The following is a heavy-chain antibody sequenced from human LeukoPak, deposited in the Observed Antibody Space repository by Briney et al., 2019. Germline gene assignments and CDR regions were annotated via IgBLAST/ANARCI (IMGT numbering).Heavy chain of an antibody. Sequence: PGGSLRLSCAASGFTFNYAWMSWVRQAPGKGLEWVGRIKSKTDGGTTVYAAPVKGRFTISRDDSRNTLYLQMNSLKTEDTAVYYCTIDNDDSSGYLYFFDYWGQGTLVTVSS. CDR2: IKSKTDGGTT. CDR1: GFTFNYAW. D-gene: IGHD3-22*01. CDR3: TIDNDDSSGYLYFFDY. V-gene: IGHV3-15*01. J-gene: IGHJ4*02.